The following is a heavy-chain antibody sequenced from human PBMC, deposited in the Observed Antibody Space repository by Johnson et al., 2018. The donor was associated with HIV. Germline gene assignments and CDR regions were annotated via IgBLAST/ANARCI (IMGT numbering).Heavy chain of an antibody. CDR2: ISSSGSII. D-gene: IGHD3-22*01. V-gene: IGHV3-11*01. CDR3: ARDRRNYSDSSGYPDYDAFDI. J-gene: IGHJ3*02. Sequence: QVQLVESGGGLVQPGGSLRLSCAASGFTFSDYYMSWIRQAPGKGLEWVSYISSSGSIIYYADSVKGRFTIFWDNAKNSLYLQMNSLRGEYTALYYCARDRRNYSDSSGYPDYDAFDIWGQGTMVTVSS. CDR1: GFTFSDYY.